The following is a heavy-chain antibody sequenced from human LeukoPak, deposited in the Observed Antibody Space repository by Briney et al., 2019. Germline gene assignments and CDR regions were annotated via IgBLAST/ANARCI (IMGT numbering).Heavy chain of an antibody. J-gene: IGHJ4*02. CDR1: GGPVSSGSYY. CDR2: IYYSGST. CDR3: ARDPGYSGIDY. Sequence: KPSETLSLTCTVSGGPVSSGSYYWSWIRQPPGKGLEWIGYIYYSGSTNYNPPLKSRVTISVDTSKNQFSLKLSSVTAADTAVYYCARDPGYSGIDYWGQGTLVTVSS. V-gene: IGHV4-61*01. D-gene: IGHD5-12*01.